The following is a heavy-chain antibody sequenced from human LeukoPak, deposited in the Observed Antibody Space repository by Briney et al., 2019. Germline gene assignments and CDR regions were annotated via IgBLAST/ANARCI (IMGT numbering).Heavy chain of an antibody. CDR1: GYTFTSYY. D-gene: IGHD3-10*01. J-gene: IGHJ3*02. V-gene: IGHV1-46*01. CDR3: ARAGYYYGSGSYIDI. CDR2: INPSGGST. Sequence: ASVKVSCKASGYTFTSYYMHWVRQAPGQGLEWMGIINPSGGSTSYAQKFQGRVTMTRDTSTSTVYMELSSPRSEDTAVYYCARAGYYYGSGSYIDIWGQGTMVTVSS.